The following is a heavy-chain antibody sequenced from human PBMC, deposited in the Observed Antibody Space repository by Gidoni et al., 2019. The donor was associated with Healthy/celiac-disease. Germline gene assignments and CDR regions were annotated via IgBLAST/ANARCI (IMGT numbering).Heavy chain of an antibody. D-gene: IGHD2-21*02. J-gene: IGHJ6*02. CDR2: IIPIFGTA. V-gene: IGHV1-69*01. CDR1: GGTFSSYA. CDR3: ARGCGGDCYGYYYYGMDV. Sequence: QVQLVQSGAEVTKPGSSVKVSCKASGGTFSSYALSWVRQAPGQGLEWMGGIIPIFGTAHYAQKFQGRVTITADESTSTAYMELSSLRSEDTAVYYCARGCGGDCYGYYYYGMDVWGQGTTVTVSS.